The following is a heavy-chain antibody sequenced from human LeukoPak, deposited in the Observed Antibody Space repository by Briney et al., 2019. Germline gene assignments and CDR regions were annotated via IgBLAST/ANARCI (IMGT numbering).Heavy chain of an antibody. J-gene: IGHJ4*02. V-gene: IGHV3-30-3*01. CDR3: AKDAELLQDY. CDR1: GFTFSSYA. D-gene: IGHD4-23*01. CDR2: ISYDGSNK. Sequence: HPGRSLRLSCAASGFTFSSYAMHWVRQAPGKGLEWVAVISYDGSNKYYADSVKGRFTISRDNSKNTLYLQMNSLRAEDTAVYYCAKDAELLQDYWGQGTLVTVSS.